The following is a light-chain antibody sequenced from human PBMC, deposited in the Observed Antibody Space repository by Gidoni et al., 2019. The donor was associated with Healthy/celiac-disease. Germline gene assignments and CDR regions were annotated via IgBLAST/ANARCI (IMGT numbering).Light chain of an antibody. CDR1: QDISNY. J-gene: IGKJ4*01. CDR3: QQYDNLPLT. Sequence: DIQMTQSPSSLSASVGDRVTITCQASQDISNYLNWYQQKPGKAPKLLTYDASNLETGVPSRCSGSGSGTDFTFTISSLQPEDIATYYCQQYDNLPLTFGGXTKVEIK. V-gene: IGKV1-33*01. CDR2: DAS.